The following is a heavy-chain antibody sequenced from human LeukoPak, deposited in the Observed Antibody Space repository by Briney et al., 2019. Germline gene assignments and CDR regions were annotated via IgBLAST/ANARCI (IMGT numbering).Heavy chain of an antibody. Sequence: SETLSLTCTVSGGSITSSTYYWGWLRQPPGRGLEWIGSIYYSGGGNTYYNPSLQSRVTIAVDTSNNQLSLKLSSVTAADTAVYYCARLLYFYGSGSHRLKTNRYGMDVWGQGTTVTVSS. D-gene: IGHD3-10*01. J-gene: IGHJ6*02. CDR3: ARLLYFYGSGSHRLKTNRYGMDV. V-gene: IGHV4-39*01. CDR2: IYYSGGGNT. CDR1: GGSITSSTYY.